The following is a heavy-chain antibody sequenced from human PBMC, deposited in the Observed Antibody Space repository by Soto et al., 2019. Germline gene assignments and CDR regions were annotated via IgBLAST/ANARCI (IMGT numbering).Heavy chain of an antibody. J-gene: IGHJ4*02. D-gene: IGHD6-19*01. CDR3: ARQSGYSSGWFPFDY. V-gene: IGHV4-39*01. CDR1: GGSISSSSYY. CDR2: IYYSGST. Sequence: SETLSLTCTVSGGSISSSSYYWGWIRQPPGKGLERIGSIYYSGSTYYNPSLKSRVTISVDTSKNQFSLKLSSVTAADTAVYYCARQSGYSSGWFPFDYWGQGTLVTVSS.